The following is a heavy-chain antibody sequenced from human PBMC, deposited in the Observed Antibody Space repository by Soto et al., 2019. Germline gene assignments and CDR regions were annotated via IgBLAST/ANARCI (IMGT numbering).Heavy chain of an antibody. V-gene: IGHV1-3*01. D-gene: IGHD3-10*01. CDR2: INGGSGNT. CDR3: ARVPPSGNSEGDYYIQHYDS. CDR1: GFTFTSYA. J-gene: IGHJ4*02. Sequence: ASVKVSCKSSGFTFTSYAIHWLRQAPGQRPQWMGWINGGSGNTKYSQDFQGRVTFTRDTFATTAYLELSSLRSEDTAVYYCARVPPSGNSEGDYYIQHYDSWGQGTPVTVS.